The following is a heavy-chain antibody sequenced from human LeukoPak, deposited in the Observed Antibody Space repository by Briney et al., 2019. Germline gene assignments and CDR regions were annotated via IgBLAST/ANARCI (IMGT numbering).Heavy chain of an antibody. CDR3: AKDRTNFFYYLDV. CDR1: RSFFTTYG. CDR2: ISSEGDNK. J-gene: IGHJ6*03. Sequence: GGSLRLSCAASRSFFTTYGIHWARQAPGKGLEWVASISSEGDNKHYLESVKGRFTISRDNSKNTLYLQMHNPRAEDTAIYYCAKDRTNFFYYLDVWGTGATVIVSS. V-gene: IGHV3-30*18.